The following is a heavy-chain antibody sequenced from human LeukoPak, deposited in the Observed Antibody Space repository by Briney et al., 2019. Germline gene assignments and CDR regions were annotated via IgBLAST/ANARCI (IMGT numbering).Heavy chain of an antibody. Sequence: GGSLRLSCAASGFTFSSYAMHWVRQAPGKGLEWVAVISYDGSNKYYADSVKGRFTISRDNSKNTLYLQMNSLRAEDTAVYYCARDNHRGDGTFDYWGQGTLVTVSS. CDR1: GFTFSSYA. D-gene: IGHD1-1*01. CDR2: ISYDGSNK. CDR3: ARDNHRGDGTFDY. V-gene: IGHV3-30-3*01. J-gene: IGHJ4*02.